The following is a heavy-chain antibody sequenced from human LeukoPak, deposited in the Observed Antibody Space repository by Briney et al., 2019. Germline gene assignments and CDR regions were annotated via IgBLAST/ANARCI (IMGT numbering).Heavy chain of an antibody. Sequence: SETLSLTCTVSGGSISSSSYYWGWIRQPPGKGLEWIGSIYYSGSTYYNPSLKSRVTISVDTSKNQFSLKLSSVTAADTAVYYCARQSNVDYWGQGTLVTVSS. CDR1: GGSISSSSYY. CDR2: IYYSGST. CDR3: ARQSNVDY. V-gene: IGHV4-39*01. J-gene: IGHJ4*02.